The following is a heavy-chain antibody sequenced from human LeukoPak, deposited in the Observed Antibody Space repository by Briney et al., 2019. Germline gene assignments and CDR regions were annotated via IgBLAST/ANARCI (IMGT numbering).Heavy chain of an antibody. Sequence: ASVKVSCKASGYTFTSYYIHWVRQAPGQGLEWLGIIDPSGGSTTYAQKFQGRVSMTRDKSTSTVYMEPSSLRSEDTAVYYCARGGGRSVTYYFDSWGQGALVTVSS. J-gene: IGHJ4*02. V-gene: IGHV1-46*01. D-gene: IGHD1-26*01. CDR2: IDPSGGST. CDR3: ARGGGRSVTYYFDS. CDR1: GYTFTSYY.